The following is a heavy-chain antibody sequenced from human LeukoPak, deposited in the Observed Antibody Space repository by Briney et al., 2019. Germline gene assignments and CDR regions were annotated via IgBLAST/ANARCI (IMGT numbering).Heavy chain of an antibody. J-gene: IGHJ4*02. D-gene: IGHD4-17*01. V-gene: IGHV3-23*01. CDR2: IRGSGGST. CDR3: ARGDYSLTFDY. CDR1: GFTFSSYF. Sequence: GGSLRLSCAASGFTFSSYFMSWVRQAPGKGLEWVSAIRGSGGSTYYADSVKGRFTISRDNSKNTLYLQMNSLRAEDTAVYYCARGDYSLTFDYWGQGTLVTVSS.